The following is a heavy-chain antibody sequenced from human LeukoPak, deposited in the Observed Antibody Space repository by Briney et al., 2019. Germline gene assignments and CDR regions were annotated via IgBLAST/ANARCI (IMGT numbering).Heavy chain of an antibody. Sequence: SETLSLTCNVSGGSIRGYYWSWIRQPPGKGLEWIGYIYSSGSTNYNPSLKSRVTISVDTSKNQFSLKLSSVTAADTAVYYCARAPSAIGGAFDIWGQGTMVTVSS. V-gene: IGHV4-59*01. D-gene: IGHD3-10*01. J-gene: IGHJ3*02. CDR1: GGSIRGYY. CDR3: ARAPSAIGGAFDI. CDR2: IYSSGST.